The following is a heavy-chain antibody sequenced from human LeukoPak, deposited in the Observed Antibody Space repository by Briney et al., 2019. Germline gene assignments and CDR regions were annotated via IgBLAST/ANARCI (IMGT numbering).Heavy chain of an antibody. CDR3: ARLTWITDY. CDR2: IKNGGSP. J-gene: IGHJ4*02. Sequence: SETLSLTCTVSGGSISSSSSFWGWIRQPPGKGLEWIGHIKNGGSPNYNPPLKSRVTISLDTSKNQFSLTVSSVTAADTAVYYCARLTWITDYWGQGTLITVSS. V-gene: IGHV4-39*01. CDR1: GGSISSSSSF. D-gene: IGHD5-12*01.